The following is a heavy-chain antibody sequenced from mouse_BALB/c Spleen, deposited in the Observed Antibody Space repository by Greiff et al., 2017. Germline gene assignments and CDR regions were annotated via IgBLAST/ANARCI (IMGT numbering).Heavy chain of an antibody. V-gene: IGHV2-9*02. J-gene: IGHJ2*01. CDR2: IWAGGST. D-gene: IGHD1-1*01. Sequence: VMLVESGPGLVAPSQSLSITCTVSGFSLTSYGVHWVRQPPGKGLEWLGVIWAGGSTNYHSALMSRLSISKDNSKSQVFLKMNSLQTDDTAMYYCARERSITYYFDYWGQGTTLTVSS. CDR1: GFSLTSYG. CDR3: ARERSITYYFDY.